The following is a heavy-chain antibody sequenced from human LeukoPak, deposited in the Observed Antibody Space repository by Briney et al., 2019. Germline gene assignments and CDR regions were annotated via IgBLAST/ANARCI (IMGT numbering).Heavy chain of an antibody. D-gene: IGHD5-18*01. CDR1: GYILINYG. J-gene: IGHJ4*02. CDR3: ARGDADTAKAAVDY. Sequence: ASVKVSCKTAGYILINYGVTGVRQAPGQGLEWMGWISGYNGKKNYAQKFQGRVTMTTDTSTGTASLELGSLRSGDTAVYFCARGDADTAKAAVDYWGRGTLVTVSS. V-gene: IGHV1-18*01. CDR2: ISGYNGKK.